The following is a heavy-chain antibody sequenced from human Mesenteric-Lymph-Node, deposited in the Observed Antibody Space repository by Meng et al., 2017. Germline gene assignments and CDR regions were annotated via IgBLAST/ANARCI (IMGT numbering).Heavy chain of an antibody. CDR2: IYYSRST. V-gene: IGHV4-59*01. D-gene: IGHD1-26*01. CDR1: GGSISSYY. Sequence: SETLSLTCTVSGGSISSYYWTWIRQSPGKGLEWIGYIYYSRSTNYNLSLKSRVTISVDTSENQFSLKLSSVTAADTAVYYCARNRGGSYPIDYWGQGTLVTVSS. CDR3: ARNRGGSYPIDY. J-gene: IGHJ4*02.